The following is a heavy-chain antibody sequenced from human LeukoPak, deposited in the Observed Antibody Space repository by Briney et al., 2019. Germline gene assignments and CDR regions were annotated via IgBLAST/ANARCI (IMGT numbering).Heavy chain of an antibody. CDR3: ARGLHYLDY. CDR1: GYTFTNYD. CDR2: ISAYNGNT. V-gene: IGHV1-18*01. Sequence: PGASVKVSCKASGYTFTNYDIRWMRQAPGQGLEWMGWISAYNGNTNYAQKLQGRVTMTTDTSTSTAYMELRSLSSDDTAVYYCARGLHYLDYWGQGTLVTVSS. D-gene: IGHD4-11*01. J-gene: IGHJ4*02.